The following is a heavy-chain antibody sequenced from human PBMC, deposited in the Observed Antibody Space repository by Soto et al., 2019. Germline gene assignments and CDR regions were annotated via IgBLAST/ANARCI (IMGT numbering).Heavy chain of an antibody. CDR2: ISGSGDNT. CDR3: EKVSWGSTASSPDC. J-gene: IGHJ4*02. CDR1: GFTFSSHA. Sequence: EVQLLESGGGLVQPGGSLRLSCAASGFTFSSHAMSWVRQAPGKGLEWVAGISGSGDNTFYADYVKGRFTTSRDNSKNKLYLQMNRLRAEDTATLYCEKVSWGSTASSPDCWGQGTLVTVSS. V-gene: IGHV3-23*01. D-gene: IGHD3-16*01.